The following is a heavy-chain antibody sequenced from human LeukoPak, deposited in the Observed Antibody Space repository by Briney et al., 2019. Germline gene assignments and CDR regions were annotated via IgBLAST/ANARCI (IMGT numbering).Heavy chain of an antibody. Sequence: GESLKISCKGSGYSFTSYWIGWVRQMPGKGLEWMGIIYPGDSDTRYSPSFQGQVTISADKSISTAYLQWSSLKASDTAMYYCARLDTAMSPTRHTYDYWGQGTLVTVSS. CDR3: ARLDTAMSPTRHTYDY. V-gene: IGHV5-51*01. CDR2: IYPGDSDT. D-gene: IGHD5-18*01. J-gene: IGHJ4*02. CDR1: GYSFTSYW.